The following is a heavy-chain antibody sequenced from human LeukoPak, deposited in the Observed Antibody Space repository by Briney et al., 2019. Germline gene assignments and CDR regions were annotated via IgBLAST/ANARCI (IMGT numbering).Heavy chain of an antibody. J-gene: IGHJ4*02. V-gene: IGHV3-7*01. CDR2: IKQDGSEK. D-gene: IGHD3-10*01. CDR3: ARVYYYASGSRWGDYFDY. Sequence: GGSLRLSCAASGFTFSTYWMSWVRQAPGKGLEWVANIKQDGSEKYYVDSVKGRFTISRDNAKNSLYLQMNSLRAEDTAVYYCARVYYYASGSRWGDYFDYWGQGTLVTVSS. CDR1: GFTFSTYW.